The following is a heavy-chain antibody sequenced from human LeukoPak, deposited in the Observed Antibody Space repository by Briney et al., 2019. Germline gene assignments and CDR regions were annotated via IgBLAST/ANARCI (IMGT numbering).Heavy chain of an antibody. D-gene: IGHD3-22*01. CDR2: INPSGGAT. CDR1: GYTFTSYF. CDR3: TRGYYYDTTGYYPGGDY. J-gene: IGHJ4*02. Sequence: ASVKVSCKASGYTFTSYFIYWVRQAPGQGLEWVGIINPSGGATTYGEKFQGRVTLTRDTSTSTVYMELRSLRSDDTAVYYCTRGYYYDTTGYYPGGDYWGQGTLVTVSS. V-gene: IGHV1-46*01.